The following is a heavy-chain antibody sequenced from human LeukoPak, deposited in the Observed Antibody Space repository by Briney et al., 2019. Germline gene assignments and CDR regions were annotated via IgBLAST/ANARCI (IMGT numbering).Heavy chain of an antibody. CDR2: ITRSSNYI. V-gene: IGHV3-21*01. Sequence: GGSLRLSCAASGLTFSSYSMNWVRQAPGKGLEWVSFITRSSNYIYYADSVKGRFTISRDNAKNSLYLQMNSLRAEDTAVYYCARGPSGYHNTGGQGTLVTVSS. CDR1: GLTFSSYS. D-gene: IGHD5-12*01. CDR3: ARGPSGYHNT. J-gene: IGHJ4*02.